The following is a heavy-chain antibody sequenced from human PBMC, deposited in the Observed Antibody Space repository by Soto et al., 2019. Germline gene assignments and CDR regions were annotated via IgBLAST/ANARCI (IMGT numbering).Heavy chain of an antibody. D-gene: IGHD2-21*02. V-gene: IGHV4-4*02. Sequence: WETLSLTCGVSGGTVASSHWWRWVRQSPGRGLEWIGNVYHTGDTNFNPSLQSRVTFSVDKSNNQFSLRLTSVTAADTAVYFCAREIVTAGGNNYFDPWGPGTLVTVS. J-gene: IGHJ5*02. CDR3: AREIVTAGGNNYFDP. CDR1: GGTVASSHW. CDR2: VYHTGDT.